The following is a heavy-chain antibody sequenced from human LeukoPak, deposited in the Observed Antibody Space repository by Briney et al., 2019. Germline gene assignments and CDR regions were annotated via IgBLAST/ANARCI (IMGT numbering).Heavy chain of an antibody. CDR1: GGSISSGGYY. CDR2: IYYSGST. D-gene: IGHD2-8*01. V-gene: IGHV4-31*03. Sequence: SETLSLTCTVSGGSISSGGYYWSWIRQHPGKGLEWIGYIYYSGSTYYNPSLKSRVTISVDTSKNQFSLKLSSVTAADTAVYYCARKLRYCTNGVCYIGRNWFDPWGQGTLVTVSS. CDR3: ARKLRYCTNGVCYIGRNWFDP. J-gene: IGHJ5*02.